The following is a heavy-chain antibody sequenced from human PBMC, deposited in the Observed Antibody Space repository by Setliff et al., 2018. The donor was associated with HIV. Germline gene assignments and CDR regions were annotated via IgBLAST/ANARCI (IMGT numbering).Heavy chain of an antibody. CDR1: GFTFSSYE. CDR2: ISSGGGTI. Sequence: GGSLRLSCAASGFTFSSYEMSWVRHAPGKGLEWVSYISSGGGTIYYADSVKGRFTISRDNAKNSLYLQMNSLRAEDTAVYYCARDFWGGSYSSDYWGQGTLVTVSS. D-gene: IGHD1-26*01. V-gene: IGHV3-48*03. CDR3: ARDFWGGSYSSDY. J-gene: IGHJ4*02.